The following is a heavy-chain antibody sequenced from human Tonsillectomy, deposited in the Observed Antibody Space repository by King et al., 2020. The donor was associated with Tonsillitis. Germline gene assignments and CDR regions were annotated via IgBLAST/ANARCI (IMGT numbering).Heavy chain of an antibody. J-gene: IGHJ3*02. CDR3: AREPGYCSGGSCWSAEAAFDI. CDR2: IIPIFGTA. CDR1: GGTFSSYA. Sequence: VQLVESGAEVKKPGSSVKVSCKASGGTFSSYAISWVRQAPGQGLEWMGGIIPIFGTANYAQKIQGRVTITADESTSTAYMELSSLRSEDTAVYYCAREPGYCSGGSCWSAEAAFDIWGQGTMVTVSS. V-gene: IGHV1-69*01. D-gene: IGHD2-15*01.